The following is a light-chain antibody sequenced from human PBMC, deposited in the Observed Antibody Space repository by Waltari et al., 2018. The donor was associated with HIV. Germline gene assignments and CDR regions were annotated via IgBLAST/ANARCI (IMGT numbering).Light chain of an antibody. CDR2: GNT. CDR3: QSYDSSLSGFVV. CDR1: SSNIGAGYD. J-gene: IGLJ2*01. V-gene: IGLV1-40*01. Sequence: QSVLTQPPSVSGAPGQRVTISCTGSSSNIGAGYDVHWYQQLPGTAPKVIIYGNTNRPSGVPDRFSGSKSGTSASLAITGLQAEDEADYYCQSYDSSLSGFVVFGGGTKVTVL.